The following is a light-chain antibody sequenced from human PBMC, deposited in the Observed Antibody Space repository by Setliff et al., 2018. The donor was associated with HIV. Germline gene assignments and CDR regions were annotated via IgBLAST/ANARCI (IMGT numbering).Light chain of an antibody. Sequence: QAVLTQEPSLTVSPGGTVTLTCASSTGAVTSGYSPTWFQQKPGQAPRALIYGTSNKHSWTPARFSGSLLGGKAALTLSGVQPEDEAEYYCLLYYGGTQVFGGGTKVTVL. CDR2: GTS. CDR1: TGAVTSGYS. CDR3: LLYYGGTQV. J-gene: IGLJ3*02. V-gene: IGLV7-43*01.